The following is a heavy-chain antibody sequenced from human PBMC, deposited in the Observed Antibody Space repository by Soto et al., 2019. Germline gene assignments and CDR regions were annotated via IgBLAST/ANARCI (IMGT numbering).Heavy chain of an antibody. Sequence: EVQLVESGGGLVQPGGSLRVSCAAAGFSFSDYWMTWVRQVPGKGLEWVANIKQDGSEKYYADSVKGRFTISRDNAKSSLYVKLNSLRAEDTAVYYCARLRAGRTAASYYDYMDVWGKGTKVTVSS. D-gene: IGHD2-2*01. J-gene: IGHJ6*03. V-gene: IGHV3-7*01. CDR1: GFSFSDYW. CDR3: ARLRAGRTAASYYDYMDV. CDR2: IKQDGSEK.